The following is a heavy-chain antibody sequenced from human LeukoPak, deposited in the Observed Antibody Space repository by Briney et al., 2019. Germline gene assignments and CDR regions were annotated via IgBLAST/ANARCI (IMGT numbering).Heavy chain of an antibody. J-gene: IGHJ4*02. CDR1: DFTFSGSA. D-gene: IGHD5-12*01. Sequence: GRSLRLSCAASDFTFSGSAVHWVRQASGKGLEWVGRIRSKVNSYATTYAASVRGRFTISRDDSKNTVYLQMNSLKSEDTAVYYCTRQGPDIVARPFDYWGQGTLVTVSS. V-gene: IGHV3-73*01. CDR2: IRSKVNSYAT. CDR3: TRQGPDIVARPFDY.